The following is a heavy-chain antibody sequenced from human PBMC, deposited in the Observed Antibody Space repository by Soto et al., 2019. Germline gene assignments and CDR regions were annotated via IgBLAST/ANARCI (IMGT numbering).Heavy chain of an antibody. Sequence: EAQLVQSGGDLVQPGGSLRLSCAASGFTFSSYEMVWVRQTPGQGLEWVSYISDSGGTRHYADSVKGRFTISRDNAKNLLYLQMDNLRGEDTAVYYCARVPYYYGSGSYYNPDYWGQGTLVTVSS. CDR3: ARVPYYYGSGSYYNPDY. J-gene: IGHJ4*02. CDR2: ISDSGGTR. D-gene: IGHD3-10*01. CDR1: GFTFSSYE. V-gene: IGHV3-48*03.